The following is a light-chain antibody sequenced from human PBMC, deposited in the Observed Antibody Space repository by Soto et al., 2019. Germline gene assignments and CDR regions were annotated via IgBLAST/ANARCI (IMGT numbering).Light chain of an antibody. Sequence: DIQMPQSLSTFSAYVADRVTIICRASQSISTWLAWYQQKQGKAHQLLIYKASSLECGVPSRFSGSGSGTEFTLTISSLQPDDFATYCCQHGETFGQGTRVEIK. CDR3: QHGET. CDR2: KAS. CDR1: QSISTW. J-gene: IGKJ1*01. V-gene: IGKV1-5*03.